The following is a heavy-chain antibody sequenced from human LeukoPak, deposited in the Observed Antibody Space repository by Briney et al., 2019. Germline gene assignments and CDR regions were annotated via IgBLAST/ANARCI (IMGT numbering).Heavy chain of an antibody. D-gene: IGHD2-15*01. CDR3: ARGRRCSGGSCYGRLDY. CDR1: GFTFISYA. Sequence: GGSLRLSCAASGFTFISYAMHWVRQAPGKGLEWVAVISYDGSNKYYADSVKGRFTISRDNSKNTLYLQMNSLRAEDTAVYYCARGRRCSGGSCYGRLDYWGQGTLVTVSS. CDR2: ISYDGSNK. V-gene: IGHV3-30*04. J-gene: IGHJ4*02.